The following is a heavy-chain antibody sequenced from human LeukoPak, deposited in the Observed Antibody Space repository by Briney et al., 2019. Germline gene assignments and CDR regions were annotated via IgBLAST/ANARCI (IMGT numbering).Heavy chain of an antibody. D-gene: IGHD6-13*01. CDR2: ISYDGSNK. CDR1: GFTFSSYA. J-gene: IGHJ3*02. V-gene: IGHV3-30-3*01. Sequence: GRSLRLSCAASGFTFSSYAMHWVRQAPGKGLEWVAVISYDGSNKYYADSVKGRFTISRDNSKNTLYLQMNSLRAEDTAVYYCARDPSSSWYDAFDIWGQGTMVTVSS. CDR3: ARDPSSSWYDAFDI.